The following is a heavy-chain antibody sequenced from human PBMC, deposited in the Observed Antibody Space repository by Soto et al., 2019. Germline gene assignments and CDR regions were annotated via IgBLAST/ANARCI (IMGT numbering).Heavy chain of an antibody. CDR3: ARGLEELQYFGP. CDR2: KEHGGST. Sequence: SETLSLTCAVYGGAFSGYYWTWVRQTPGKGLEWIGEKEHGGSTTYNPSLQSRVTISVDTFRNQFSLQLSSVTAADTAVYYCARGLEELQYFGPWGQGTLVTVSS. J-gene: IGHJ4*02. CDR1: GGAFSGYY. D-gene: IGHD3-9*01. V-gene: IGHV4-34*01.